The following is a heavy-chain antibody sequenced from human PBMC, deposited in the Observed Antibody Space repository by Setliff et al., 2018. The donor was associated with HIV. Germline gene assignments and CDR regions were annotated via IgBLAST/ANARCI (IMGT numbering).Heavy chain of an antibody. CDR3: ARDGFWSGYIDY. D-gene: IGHD3-3*01. V-gene: IGHV4-39*07. J-gene: IGHJ4*02. Sequence: SETLSLTCTVSGGSTDSGSYYWAWIRQPPGKGLEWIGCVYHTGSAYYNPSLKSRLTMSVDTSKNQFSLKLSSVTAADTAVYYCARDGFWSGYIDYWGQGTLVTVSS. CDR2: VYHTGSA. CDR1: GGSTDSGSYY.